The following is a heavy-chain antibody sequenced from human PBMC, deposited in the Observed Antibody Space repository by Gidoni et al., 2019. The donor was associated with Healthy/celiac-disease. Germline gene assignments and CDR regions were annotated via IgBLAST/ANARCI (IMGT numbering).Heavy chain of an antibody. D-gene: IGHD6-19*01. CDR3: AKDIAVAGDYYYYGMDV. Sequence: EVQLVESGGGVVQPGGSLRLSCAASGFTFDAYAMHWVRQAPGKGLEWVSLISGDGGSTYYADSVKGRFTISRDNSKNSLYLQMNSLRTEDTALYYCAKDIAVAGDYYYYGMDVWGQGTTVTVSS. CDR2: ISGDGGST. V-gene: IGHV3-43*02. CDR1: GFTFDAYA. J-gene: IGHJ6*02.